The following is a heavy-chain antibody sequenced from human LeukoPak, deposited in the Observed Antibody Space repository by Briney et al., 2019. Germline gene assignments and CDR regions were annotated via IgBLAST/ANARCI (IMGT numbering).Heavy chain of an antibody. CDR2: IFYTGKS. V-gene: IGHV4-39*01. Sequence: SETLSLTCTVSGGSISGNYYWGWIRQPPGKGLEWIGSIFYTGKSNNNPSLKTRVTVSEDTSKNQFFLKVTSVTVADTAVYFCARLGDVEVNGGTLDYWGRGTLVTVSS. J-gene: IGHJ4*01. CDR3: ARLGDVEVNGGTLDY. CDR1: GGSISGNYY. D-gene: IGHD3-16*01.